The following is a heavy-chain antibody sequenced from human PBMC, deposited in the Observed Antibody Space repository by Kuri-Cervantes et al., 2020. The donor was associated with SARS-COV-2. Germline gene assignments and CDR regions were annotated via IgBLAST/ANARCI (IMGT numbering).Heavy chain of an antibody. CDR2: IIPIFGST. J-gene: IGHJ4*02. V-gene: IGHV1-69*05. D-gene: IGHD3-22*01. CDR1: GGTISSSA. Sequence: SVKVSCKAGGTISSSAISWVRQAPGEGLEWMGGIIPIFGSTHFAQKFQGRLTITTDGSTSTAYMELSSLRSDDTASYYCATKGYYGNSGYNYWGQGTLITVSS. CDR3: ATKGYYGNSGYNY.